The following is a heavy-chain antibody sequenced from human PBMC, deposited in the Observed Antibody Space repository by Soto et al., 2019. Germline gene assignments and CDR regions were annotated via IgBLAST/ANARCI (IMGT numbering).Heavy chain of an antibody. D-gene: IGHD3-22*01. CDR1: GFTFSSYV. V-gene: IGHV3-33*08. J-gene: IGHJ6*02. CDR2: IWYDGSNK. CDR3: ARDQNEFDYYDSSGSYYYYGMDV. Sequence: PGGSLRLSCAASGFTFSSYVMHWVRQAPGKGLEWVAVIWYDGSNKYYADSVKGRFTISRDNSKNTLYLQMNSLRAEDTAVYYCARDQNEFDYYDSSGSYYYYGMDVWGPGATVTV.